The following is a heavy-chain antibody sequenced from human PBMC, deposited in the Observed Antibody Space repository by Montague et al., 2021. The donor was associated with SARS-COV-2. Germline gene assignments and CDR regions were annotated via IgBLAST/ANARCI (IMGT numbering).Heavy chain of an antibody. J-gene: IGHJ4*02. CDR3: ARSGLSGSYDY. D-gene: IGHD1-26*01. CDR1: GFTSSTYA. V-gene: IGHV3-64*01. CDR2: ITNNGVST. Sequence: SLRLSCAASGFTSSTYAMHWVRQAPGKGLEFVSAITNNGVSTYYASSVKGRFTISRDNSKNTLYLQMGRLRSEDMAVYFCARSGLSGSYDYWGQGTLVTVSS.